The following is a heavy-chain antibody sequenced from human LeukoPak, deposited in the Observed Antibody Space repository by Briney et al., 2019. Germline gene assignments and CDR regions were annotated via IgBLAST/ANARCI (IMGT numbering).Heavy chain of an antibody. CDR1: GFIFNNYG. CDR3: ARGRGRNPSGYYYYMDV. J-gene: IGHJ6*03. CDR2: VTISGGTT. V-gene: IGHV3-23*01. Sequence: GGTLRLSCGGSGFIFNNYGMNWVRQAPGKGLEWVSSVTISGGTTYYADSVKGRFTISRDNSKNTVFLVMSSLRAEDTAVYYCARGRGRNPSGYYYYMDVWGKGTTVTISS. D-gene: IGHD2-15*01.